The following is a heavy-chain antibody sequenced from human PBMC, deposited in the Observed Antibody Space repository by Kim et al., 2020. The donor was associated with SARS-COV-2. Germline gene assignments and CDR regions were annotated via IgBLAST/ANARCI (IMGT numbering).Heavy chain of an antibody. CDR2: ISYDGSNK. CDR1: GFTFSSYA. J-gene: IGHJ4*02. D-gene: IGHD1-26*01. V-gene: IGHV3-30*04. Sequence: GGSLRLSCAASGFTFSSYAMHWVRQAPGKGLEWVAVISYDGSNKYYADSVKGRFTISRDNSKNTLYLQMNSLRAEDTAVYYCARLVGATTPLDYWGQGTLVTVSS. CDR3: ARLVGATTPLDY.